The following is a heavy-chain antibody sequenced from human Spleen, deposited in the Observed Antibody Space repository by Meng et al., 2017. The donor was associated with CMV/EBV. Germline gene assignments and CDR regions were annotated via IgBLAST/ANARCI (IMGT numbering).Heavy chain of an antibody. J-gene: IGHJ4*02. CDR1: GFTFSSYS. D-gene: IGHD3-16*02. Sequence: GGSLRLSCAASGFTFSSYSMNWVRQAPGKGLEWVSYISSSSNTIYYADSVKGRFTISRDNAKNSLYLQMNSLRAEDTAVYYCARGYRVPLAYWGQGTLVTVSS. CDR2: ISSSSNTI. CDR3: ARGYRVPLAY. V-gene: IGHV3-48*04.